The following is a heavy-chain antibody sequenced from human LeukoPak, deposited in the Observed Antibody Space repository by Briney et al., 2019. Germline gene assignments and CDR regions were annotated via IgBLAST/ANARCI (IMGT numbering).Heavy chain of an antibody. CDR2: IWFDGSNK. CDR3: ARDANWGFDAFGM. D-gene: IGHD7-27*01. V-gene: IGHV3-33*01. Sequence: GGSLRLSCAASGFTFSSYGMHWVRQAPGKGLEWVAVIWFDGSNKYYADSVKGRFTISRDNSKNTLYLQMNSLRAEDTAVYYCARDANWGFDAFGMWGQRTMVTVSS. CDR1: GFTFSSYG. J-gene: IGHJ3*02.